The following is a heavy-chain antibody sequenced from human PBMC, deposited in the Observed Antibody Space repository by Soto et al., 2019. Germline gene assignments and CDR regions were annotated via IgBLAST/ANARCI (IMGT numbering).Heavy chain of an antibody. D-gene: IGHD2-15*01. J-gene: IGHJ5*02. CDR3: ARTPENRDWLDP. CDR1: GASVSSYY. Sequence: SETLSLTCSVSGASVSSYYWSWVRQPPGKGLEWIGYIYYIGAYNYNPSLKSRVTISVDTSKNQFSLKLTSVTAADTAVYYCARTPENRDWLDPWGQGTLFTV. V-gene: IGHV4-59*02. CDR2: IYYIGAY.